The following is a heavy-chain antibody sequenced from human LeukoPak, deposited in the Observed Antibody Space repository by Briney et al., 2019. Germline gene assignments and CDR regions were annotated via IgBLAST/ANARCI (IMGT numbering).Heavy chain of an antibody. CDR3: ARSPAWREAAMWPRFQYYYYGMDV. Sequence: PSETLSLTCTVSGGSISSSSYYRGWIRQPPGKGLEWIGRIYYSGSTYYNPSLKSRVTISVDTSKNQFSLKLSSVTAADTAVYYCARSPAWREAAMWPRFQYYYYGMDVWGQGTTVTVSS. CDR2: IYYSGST. V-gene: IGHV4-39*07. D-gene: IGHD2-2*01. J-gene: IGHJ6*02. CDR1: GGSISSSSYY.